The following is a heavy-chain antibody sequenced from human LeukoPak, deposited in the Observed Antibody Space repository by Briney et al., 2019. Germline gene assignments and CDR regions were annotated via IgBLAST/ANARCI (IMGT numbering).Heavy chain of an antibody. J-gene: IGHJ3*02. CDR3: ARARRIAAAGTPDAFDI. D-gene: IGHD6-13*01. Sequence: SVKVSCKASGGAFSSYAISWVRQAPGQGLEWMGRIIPIFGTANYAQKFQGRVTITTDESTSTAYMELSSLRSEDTAVYYCARARRIAAAGTPDAFDIWGQGTMVTVSS. V-gene: IGHV1-69*05. CDR2: IIPIFGTA. CDR1: GGAFSSYA.